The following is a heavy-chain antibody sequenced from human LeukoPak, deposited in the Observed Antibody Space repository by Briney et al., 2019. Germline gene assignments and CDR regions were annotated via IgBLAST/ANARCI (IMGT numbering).Heavy chain of an antibody. J-gene: IGHJ4*02. CDR1: GYSITELS. CDR3: ARLGYDILTGYYHHFDY. Sequence: ASVKVSCKVSGYSITELSTHWVRQAPGQGLEWMGRIIPILGIANYAQKFQGRVTITADKSTSTAYMELSSLRSEDTAVYYCARLGYDILTGYYHHFDYWGQGTLVTVSS. V-gene: IGHV1-69*02. CDR2: IIPILGIA. D-gene: IGHD3-9*01.